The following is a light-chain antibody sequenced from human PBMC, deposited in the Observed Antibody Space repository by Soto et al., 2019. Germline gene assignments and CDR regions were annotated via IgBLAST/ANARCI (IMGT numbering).Light chain of an antibody. V-gene: IGKV3-11*01. CDR1: QSVSTY. CDR3: HQRNP. Sequence: VLTQSPVTLSLSPGVRATLSCRASQSVSTYLAWYRQVPGQPPRLLIYDTTNRAAGIPPMFSGSRSGTDFTRTISSVEPEDFARCYCHQRNPFGQGTRREIK. CDR2: DTT. J-gene: IGKJ5*01.